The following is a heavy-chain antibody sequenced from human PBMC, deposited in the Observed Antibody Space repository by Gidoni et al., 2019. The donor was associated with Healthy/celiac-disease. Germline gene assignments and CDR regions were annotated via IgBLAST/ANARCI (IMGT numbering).Heavy chain of an antibody. V-gene: IGHV3-48*01. Sequence: EAQLVEPGGGLVQPGGSLSLSCAASGFTFSSYSMNWVRQAPVKGLEWVSYISSSSSTIYYADSVKGRFTISRDNAKNSLYLQMNSLRAEETAVYYCARDPPLGTMDYWGQGTLVTVSS. CDR2: ISSSSSTI. CDR1: GFTFSSYS. J-gene: IGHJ4*02. D-gene: IGHD2-2*01. CDR3: ARDPPLGTMDY.